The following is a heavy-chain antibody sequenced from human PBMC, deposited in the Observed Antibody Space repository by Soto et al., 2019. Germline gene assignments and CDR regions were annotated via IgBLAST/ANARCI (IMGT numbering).Heavy chain of an antibody. Sequence: QVQLVQSGAEVKKPGASVKVSCKASGYTFTSYTVSWVRQAPGQGLEWIGWISANNDNTDYAQNFQSRVTLTTDTSTSTAYMELRSLTSDDTAIYYCARTPRAQMIVLEAATRFDYWGQGTLVTVSS. CDR2: ISANNDNT. V-gene: IGHV1-18*01. CDR1: GYTFTSYT. J-gene: IGHJ4*02. D-gene: IGHD2-15*01. CDR3: ARTPRAQMIVLEAATRFDY.